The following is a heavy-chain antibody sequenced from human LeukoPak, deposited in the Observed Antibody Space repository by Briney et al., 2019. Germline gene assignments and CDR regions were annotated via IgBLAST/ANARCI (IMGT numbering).Heavy chain of an antibody. J-gene: IGHJ4*02. CDR1: GVSISTSEW. V-gene: IGHV4-4*02. Sequence: SETLSLTCAVSGVSISTSEWWIWVRQPPGQGLEWIGEIHRDGRTRYNPSLTSRVTMSMDYSKNQFSLNVRFVTAADTAMYYCGKTDIYFNPIDYWGPGSLVTVSS. CDR2: IHRDGRT. CDR3: GKTDIYFNPIDY. D-gene: IGHD3-9*01.